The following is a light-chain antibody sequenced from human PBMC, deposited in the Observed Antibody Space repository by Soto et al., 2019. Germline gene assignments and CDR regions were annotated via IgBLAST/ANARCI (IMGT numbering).Light chain of an antibody. V-gene: IGLV2-8*01. Sequence: ALTQPPSASGSPGQSVAISCTGTSSDVGGYDFVSWYQQHPGKAPRLVIYEVTKRPSGIADRFSGSKSGNTASLTVSGLQAEDEADYYCSSYAGNRHFYVFGTGTKVTVL. CDR1: SSDVGGYDF. CDR3: SSYAGNRHFYV. CDR2: EVT. J-gene: IGLJ1*01.